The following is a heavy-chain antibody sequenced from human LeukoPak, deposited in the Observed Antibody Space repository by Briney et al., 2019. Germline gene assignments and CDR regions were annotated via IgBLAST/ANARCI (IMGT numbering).Heavy chain of an antibody. J-gene: IGHJ4*01. V-gene: IGHV3-74*01. CDR3: ARGPGSSGGAYVGDY. CDR1: GFTFSTHW. D-gene: IGHD3-22*01. CDR2: ADGGGSST. Sequence: GGSLRLSCAASGFTFSTHWMHWVRQVPGRGPVSVSRADGGGSSTSYADSVKGRFSISRDNAKSTLYLQMNGLRAEDTAVYYCARGPGSSGGAYVGDYWGHGTLVTVSS.